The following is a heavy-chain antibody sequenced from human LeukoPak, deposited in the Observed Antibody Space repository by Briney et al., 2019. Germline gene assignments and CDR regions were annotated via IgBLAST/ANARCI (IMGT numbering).Heavy chain of an antibody. CDR1: GYSISSGYY. J-gene: IGHJ4*01. Sequence: PSETLSLTCAVPGYSISSGYYWGWIRQPPGKGLEWIGSIYHSGSTYYNPSLKSRVTISVDTSKNQFSLKLSSVTAADTAVYYCARQEYSSFGDYWGQEPWSPSPQ. CDR3: ARQEYSSFGDY. V-gene: IGHV4-38-2*01. CDR2: IYHSGST. D-gene: IGHD6-6*01.